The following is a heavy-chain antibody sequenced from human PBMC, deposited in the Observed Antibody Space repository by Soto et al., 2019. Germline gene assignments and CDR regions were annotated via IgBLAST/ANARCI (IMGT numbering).Heavy chain of an antibody. V-gene: IGHV4-59*01. CDR1: GGSISSYY. J-gene: IGHJ2*01. Sequence: QVQLQESGPGLVKPSETLSLTCTVSGGSISSYYWSWIRQPPGKGLEWIGYIYYSGSTNYNPSLKSRVTISVDPSKNQFSLKLSSVTAADTAVYYCARHHGDYEYWYFDLWGRGTLVTVSS. CDR3: ARHHGDYEYWYFDL. CDR2: IYYSGST. D-gene: IGHD4-17*01.